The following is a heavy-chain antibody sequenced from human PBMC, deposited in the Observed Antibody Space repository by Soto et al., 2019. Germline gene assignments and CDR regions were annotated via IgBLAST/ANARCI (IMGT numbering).Heavy chain of an antibody. D-gene: IGHD3-9*01. V-gene: IGHV1-18*01. CDR3: ARDPYYDILTGYSNWFDP. CDR1: GYTFTSYV. Sequence: ASVKVSCKASGYTFTSYVISWVRQVPGQGLEWMGWISAYNGNTNYAQKLQGRVTMTTDTSTSTAYMELRSLRSDDTAVYYCARDPYYDILTGYSNWFDPWGQGSLVTVSS. CDR2: ISAYNGNT. J-gene: IGHJ5*02.